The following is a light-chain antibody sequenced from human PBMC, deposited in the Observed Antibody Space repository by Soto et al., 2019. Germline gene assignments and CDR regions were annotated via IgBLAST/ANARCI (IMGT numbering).Light chain of an antibody. CDR2: DAT. V-gene: IGKV1-5*01. J-gene: IGKJ1*01. CDR1: QSISSW. CDR3: QQYNSYQWT. Sequence: DTQMTQSPSTLSASVGDRVTITCRASQSISSWLAWYQQKPGKAPKLLIYDATSLESGVPSRLSGSGSGTEFTLTISSLQPDDFATYYCQQYNSYQWTFGQGTKVDIK.